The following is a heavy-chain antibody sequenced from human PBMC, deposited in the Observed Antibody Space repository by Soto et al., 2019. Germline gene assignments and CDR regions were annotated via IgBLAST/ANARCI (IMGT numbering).Heavy chain of an antibody. CDR2: IRSKAYGGTT. Sequence: GGSLRLSCTASGFTFGDYAMSWVRQAPGKGLEWVGFIRSKAYGGTTEYAASVEGRFTISRDDSKSIAYLQMNSLKTEDTAVYYCTRDTEQLGVYWGQGTLVTVSS. CDR1: GFTFGDYA. J-gene: IGHJ4*02. V-gene: IGHV3-49*04. CDR3: TRDTEQLGVY. D-gene: IGHD6-6*01.